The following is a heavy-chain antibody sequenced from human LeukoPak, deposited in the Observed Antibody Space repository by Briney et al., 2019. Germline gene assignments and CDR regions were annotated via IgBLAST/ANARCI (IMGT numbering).Heavy chain of an antibody. Sequence: PGGSLRLSCAASGFTFSNYDMHWVRQAPGKGLEWVAFIRNDGSNKYYADSVKGRFTISRDNSKNTLYLQMNSLRAEDTAVYYCAKSSDVLLYVSGAFDIWGQGTMVTVSS. J-gene: IGHJ3*02. D-gene: IGHD3-10*01. CDR3: AKSSDVLLYVSGAFDI. CDR2: IRNDGSNK. CDR1: GFTFSNYD. V-gene: IGHV3-30*02.